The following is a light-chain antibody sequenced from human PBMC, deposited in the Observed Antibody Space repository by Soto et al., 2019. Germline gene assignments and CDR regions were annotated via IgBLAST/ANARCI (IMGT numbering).Light chain of an antibody. J-gene: IGKJ4*01. Sequence: VLTQSPGTLSLSPGEGATLSCRASQDVDNNFLAWYQQRPGQAPRLLIYATSRRATGIPDRFSGSGSGTDFTLTISRVGPEDIAVYFCHQYYSSITFGGGTKVEV. CDR3: HQYYSSIT. V-gene: IGKV3-20*01. CDR1: QDVDNNF. CDR2: ATS.